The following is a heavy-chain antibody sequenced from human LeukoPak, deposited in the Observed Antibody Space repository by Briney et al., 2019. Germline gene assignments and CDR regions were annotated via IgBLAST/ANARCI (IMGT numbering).Heavy chain of an antibody. V-gene: IGHV3-73*01. D-gene: IGHD4/OR15-4a*01. CDR3: TVTERAYYYYGMDV. J-gene: IGHJ6*04. Sequence: GRSLRLSWAAFALSFIGSGMDWVRPPSRKGLEWVGRIRSKANSYATAYAASVKGRFTISRDDSKNTAYLQMSRLKTEDTAVYYCTVTERAYYYYGMDVWGKGTTVTVSS. CDR1: ALSFIGSG. CDR2: IRSKANSYAT.